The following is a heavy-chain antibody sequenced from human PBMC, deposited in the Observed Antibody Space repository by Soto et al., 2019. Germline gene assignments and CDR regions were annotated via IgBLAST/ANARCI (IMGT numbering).Heavy chain of an antibody. J-gene: IGHJ6*02. CDR3: ARVSGSYYYGRDV. D-gene: IGHD1-26*01. CDR1: GGSISSSNW. V-gene: IGHV4-4*02. Sequence: QMQLQESGPGLVKPSGTLSLNCAVSGGSISSSNWWRWVRQHPRKVLEWIGEIYHRGSTNYNPSLTSRATISVDKSKNQFSLKLSSVTAADTAVYYCARVSGSYYYGRDVWGQGTTVTVSS. CDR2: IYHRGST.